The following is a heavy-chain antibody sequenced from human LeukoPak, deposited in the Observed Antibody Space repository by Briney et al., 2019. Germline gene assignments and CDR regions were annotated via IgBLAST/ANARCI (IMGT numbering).Heavy chain of an antibody. V-gene: IGHV1-2*02. J-gene: IGHJ4*02. CDR2: INPNSGGT. Sequence: ASVKVSCKASGYTFTGYYMHWVRQAPGQGLEWMGWINPNSGGTNYAQKFQGRVTMTRDTSISTAYMELSRLRSEDTAVFYCATGHYYDSSRYYPLNYWGQGTLVTVSS. CDR3: ATGHYYDSSRYYPLNY. D-gene: IGHD3-22*01. CDR1: GYTFTGYY.